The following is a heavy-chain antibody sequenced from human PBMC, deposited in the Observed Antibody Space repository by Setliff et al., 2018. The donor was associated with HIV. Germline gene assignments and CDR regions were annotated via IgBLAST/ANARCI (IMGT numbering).Heavy chain of an antibody. V-gene: IGHV4-4*09. J-gene: IGHJ4*02. Sequence: PSETLSLTCTVSGGSINNYFWSWIRQAPGKGLEWLGYIYISGTTSYNPSLKSRLTISLDTSKNQFSLKLSSVTAADTAVYYCARQERYCTSADCYRYFNYWGQGTLVTVSS. CDR2: IYISGTT. CDR3: ARQERYCTSADCYRYFNY. CDR1: GGSINNYF. D-gene: IGHD2-2*02.